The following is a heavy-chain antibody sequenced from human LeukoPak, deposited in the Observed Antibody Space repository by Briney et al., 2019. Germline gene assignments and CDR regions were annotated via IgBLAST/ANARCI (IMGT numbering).Heavy chain of an antibody. CDR3: ARKRVIAAAGTGPGWWFDP. CDR1: GYTFTSYD. Sequence: GASVKVSCKASGYTFTSYDINWVRQATGQGLEWMGWMNPNSGNTGYAQKFQGRVTMTRNTPINTAYMELSSLRSEDTAVYYCARKRVIAAAGTGPGWWFDPWGQGTLVTVSS. J-gene: IGHJ5*02. D-gene: IGHD6-13*01. CDR2: MNPNSGNT. V-gene: IGHV1-8*01.